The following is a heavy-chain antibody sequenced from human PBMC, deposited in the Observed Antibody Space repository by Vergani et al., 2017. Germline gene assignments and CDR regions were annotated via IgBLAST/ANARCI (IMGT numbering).Heavy chain of an antibody. D-gene: IGHD4/OR15-4a*01. Sequence: QVQLVQSGAAVKKPGASVKLSCKSSGYIFNSYYIHWVRQAPGQGLEWMGGIIPIFGTANYAQKFQGRVTITADESTSTAYMELSSLRSEDTAVYYCAREGTLFGANHFDYWGQGTLVTVSS. V-gene: IGHV1-69*01. CDR1: GYIFNSYY. J-gene: IGHJ4*02. CDR2: IIPIFGTA. CDR3: AREGTLFGANHFDY.